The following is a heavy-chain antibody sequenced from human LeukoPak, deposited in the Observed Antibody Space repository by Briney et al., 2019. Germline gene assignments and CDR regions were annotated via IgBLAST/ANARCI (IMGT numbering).Heavy chain of an antibody. D-gene: IGHD5-12*01. CDR3: ARETVEILVATFDY. V-gene: IGHV4-39*07. CDR1: GGSISSSSYY. Sequence: SETLSLTCTVSGGSISSSSYYWGWIRQPPGKGLEWIGSIYYSGSTYYNPSLKSRVTISVDTSKNQFSLKLSSVTAADTAVYYCARETVEILVATFDYWGQGTLVTVSS. J-gene: IGHJ4*02. CDR2: IYYSGST.